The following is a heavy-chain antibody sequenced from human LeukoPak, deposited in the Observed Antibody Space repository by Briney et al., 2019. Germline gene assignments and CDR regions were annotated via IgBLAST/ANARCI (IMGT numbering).Heavy chain of an antibody. CDR1: GFTFSSDW. Sequence: GGSLRLSCAASGFTFSSDWMHWVRQAPGKGLVWVSRINNDGSTTAYADSVKGRFTISRDNAKNTLYLQMNSLRAEDTAIYYCARGAPLVAVTTGAFDIWGQGTMVTVSS. CDR3: ARGAPLVAVTTGAFDI. V-gene: IGHV3-74*01. J-gene: IGHJ3*02. CDR2: INNDGSTT. D-gene: IGHD2-15*01.